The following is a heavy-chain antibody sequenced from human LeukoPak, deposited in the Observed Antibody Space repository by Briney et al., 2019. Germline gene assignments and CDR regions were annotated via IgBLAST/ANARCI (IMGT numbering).Heavy chain of an antibody. V-gene: IGHV3-23*01. CDR3: AKVQVTAIRQFDY. CDR2: ISGSGGST. J-gene: IGHJ4*02. D-gene: IGHD2-21*02. Sequence: RGSLRLSCAASGFTFSSYAMNWVRQAPGKGLEWVSTISGSGGSTHYADSVQGRVTISTDNSKSTLYLQMNSLRAEDTAVYYCAKVQVTAIRQFDYWGQGTLVTVSS. CDR1: GFTFSSYA.